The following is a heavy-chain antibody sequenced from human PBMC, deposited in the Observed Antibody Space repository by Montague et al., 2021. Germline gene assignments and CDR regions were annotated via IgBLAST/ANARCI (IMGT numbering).Heavy chain of an antibody. CDR3: VRIRQQLVRPFDF. J-gene: IGHJ4*02. CDR2: TNHIGST. V-gene: IGHV4-34*01. D-gene: IGHD6-13*01. Sequence: SETLSLTCGVYGGSFNDHYWTWIRQPPGKGLEWIGETNHIGSTNYNPSLKRRVAISVDTSKNQFTLKLSSVTAADTAVYYGVRIRQQLVRPFDFWGQGTQVTVSS. CDR1: GGSFNDHY.